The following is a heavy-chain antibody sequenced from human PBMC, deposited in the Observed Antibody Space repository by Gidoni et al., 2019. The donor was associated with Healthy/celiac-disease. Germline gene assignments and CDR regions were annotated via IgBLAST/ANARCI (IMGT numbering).Heavy chain of an antibody. CDR2: IYYSGST. CDR1: GGPISSSSYY. D-gene: IGHD2-2*01. J-gene: IGHJ6*03. Sequence: QLQLQESGPGLVKPSETLSLTCTVPGGPISSSSYYWGWIRQPPGKGLEWIGSIYYSGSTYYNPSLKSRVTISVDTSKNQFSLKLSSVTAADTAVYYCARQLPAAKYPRFYYMDVWGKGTTVTVSS. V-gene: IGHV4-39*01. CDR3: ARQLPAAKYPRFYYMDV.